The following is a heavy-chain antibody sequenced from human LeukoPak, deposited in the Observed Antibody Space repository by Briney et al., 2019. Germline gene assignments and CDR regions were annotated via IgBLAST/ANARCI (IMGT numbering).Heavy chain of an antibody. Sequence: GGSLRLSCTASGFTFGDYAMSWVRQAPGKGLEWVGFIRSKAYGGTTEYAASVKGRFTISRDDSKSIAYLQMNSLKTEDTAVYYCTSLNDFWSGYLLYYYMDVWGKGTTVTVSS. CDR1: GFTFGDYA. J-gene: IGHJ6*03. V-gene: IGHV3-49*04. CDR3: TSLNDFWSGYLLYYYMDV. CDR2: IRSKAYGGTT. D-gene: IGHD3-3*01.